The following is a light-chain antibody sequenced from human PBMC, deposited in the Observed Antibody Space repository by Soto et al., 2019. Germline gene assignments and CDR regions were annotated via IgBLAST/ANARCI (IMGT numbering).Light chain of an antibody. V-gene: IGKV1D-16*01. CDR2: TAS. J-gene: IGKJ1*01. CDR1: QGISSW. Sequence: DIQMTQSPSTLSGSVGDRVTLSCRASQGISSWLAWYQQKPGKAPKVLIYTASTLQSGVPSRFSGSGAGTDFTLTISSLQPDDFATYYCLQLNSYPRTFGQGTKVDIK. CDR3: LQLNSYPRT.